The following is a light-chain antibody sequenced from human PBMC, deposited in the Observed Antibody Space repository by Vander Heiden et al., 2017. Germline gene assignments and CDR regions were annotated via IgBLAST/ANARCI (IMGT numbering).Light chain of an antibody. CDR2: DAS. Sequence: IVLTQSPATLSFSPGERATLSCRASQSVRSYLAWYQQKPGQAPRLLIYDASNRATGIPARFSGSGYGTDFTLTISSREQEDFAVYYCQQLSNWPPYTFGQGTKVEIK. V-gene: IGKV3-11*01. CDR1: QSVRSY. J-gene: IGKJ2*01. CDR3: QQLSNWPPYT.